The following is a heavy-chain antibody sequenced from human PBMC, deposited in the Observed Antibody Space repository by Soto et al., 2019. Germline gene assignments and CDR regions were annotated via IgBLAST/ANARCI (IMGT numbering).Heavy chain of an antibody. Sequence: QVQLVQSGAEVKKPGASVKVSCKASGYTFTDYDINWVRQATGQGLEWMGWMTPNSGNTGYAQKFQGRVTMTRDTSRSTAYMELNSLTSEDTAVYYCARNLYNTGSFDHCGQGTLVTVSS. CDR1: GYTFTDYD. CDR2: MTPNSGNT. J-gene: IGHJ4*02. CDR3: ARNLYNTGSFDH. D-gene: IGHD3-10*01. V-gene: IGHV1-8*02.